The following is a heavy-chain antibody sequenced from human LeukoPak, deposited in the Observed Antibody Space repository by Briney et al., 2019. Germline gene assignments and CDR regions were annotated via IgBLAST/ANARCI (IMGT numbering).Heavy chain of an antibody. CDR1: GGTFNNSA. CDR2: IMPLFGTA. J-gene: IGHJ5*02. V-gene: IGHV1-69*05. Sequence: SVKVSCKTSGGTFNNSAISWVRQAPGQGLEWLGGIMPLFGTAGYAQKFQGRVTITKDESTRTVYLELTSLTSDDTAVYYCARDVHGDYGSGWFDPWGQGALVSVSS. CDR3: ARDVHGDYGSGWFDP. D-gene: IGHD4-17*01.